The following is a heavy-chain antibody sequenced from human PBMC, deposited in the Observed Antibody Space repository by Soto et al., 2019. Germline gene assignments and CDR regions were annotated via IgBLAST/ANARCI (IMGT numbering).Heavy chain of an antibody. D-gene: IGHD2-2*01. CDR2: IYYDGNT. J-gene: IGHJ4*02. CDR1: GGSISSYY. CDR3: ARVPDY. Sequence: PSETLSLTCTVSGGSISSYYWSWIRQPPGKGLECIGNIYYDGNTYYNPSLKSRVTISLDTSKNQFSLRLSSVTAADTAVYYCARVPDYWGQGILVTVSS. V-gene: IGHV4-59*04.